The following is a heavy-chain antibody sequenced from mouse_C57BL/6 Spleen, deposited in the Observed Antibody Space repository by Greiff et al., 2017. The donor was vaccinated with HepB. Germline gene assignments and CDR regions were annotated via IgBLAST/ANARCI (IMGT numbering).Heavy chain of an antibody. V-gene: IGHV1-50*01. CDR2: IDPSDSYT. J-gene: IGHJ2*01. CDR1: GYTFTSYW. CDR3: ARRGMITNYFDY. Sequence: QVQLQQPGAELVKPGASVKLSCKASGYTFTSYWMQWVKQRPGQGLEWIGEIDPSDSYTNYNQKFKGKATLTVDTASSTAYMQLSSLTSEDSAVYYCARRGMITNYFDYWGQGTTLTVSS. D-gene: IGHD2-4*01.